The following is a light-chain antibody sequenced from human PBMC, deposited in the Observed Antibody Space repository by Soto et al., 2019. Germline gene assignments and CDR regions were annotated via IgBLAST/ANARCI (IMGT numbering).Light chain of an antibody. CDR2: GAS. Sequence: EIVMPQSPATLSVSPGERATLSCMASQSVSSNLAWYQQKPGQAPRLLIYGASTRATGFPARFSGSRSGTEFTLTISSLQSEDFAIYYCQHYDNWPITFGQGTRLEI. CDR1: QSVSSN. J-gene: IGKJ5*01. CDR3: QHYDNWPIT. V-gene: IGKV3-15*01.